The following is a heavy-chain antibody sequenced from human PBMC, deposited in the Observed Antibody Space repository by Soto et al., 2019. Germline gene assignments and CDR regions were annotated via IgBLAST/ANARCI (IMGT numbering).Heavy chain of an antibody. D-gene: IGHD2-15*01. CDR3: AKGRRRYCSGANWYFFDF. CDR2: ISGGRSGT. V-gene: IGHV3-23*01. CDR1: GFTFSTYA. Sequence: EVQLLESGGGLVQPGGSLRLSCAASGFTFSTYAMSWVRQAPGKGLEWVSAISGGRSGTYYADSVRGRITLSRDDSTNTVYLQINRLRAEATAIFYCAKGRRRYCSGANWYFFDFWGQGTLVTVSS. J-gene: IGHJ4*02.